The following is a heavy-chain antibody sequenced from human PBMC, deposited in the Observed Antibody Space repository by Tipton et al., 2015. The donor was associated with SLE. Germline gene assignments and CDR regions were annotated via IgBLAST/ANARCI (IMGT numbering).Heavy chain of an antibody. CDR3: ARDNDDYGDYDY. V-gene: IGHV1-18*01. CDR1: GDTFNSFG. Sequence: QVQLVQSGAEAKKPGASVKVSCKASGDTFNSFGFSWVRQAPGQGLEWMGWISAYNGNTNYALKLQGRVTMTTDTSTSTAYMELRSLTSDDTAVYYCARDNDDYGDYDYWGQGTLVTVSS. J-gene: IGHJ4*02. CDR2: ISAYNGNT. D-gene: IGHD4-17*01.